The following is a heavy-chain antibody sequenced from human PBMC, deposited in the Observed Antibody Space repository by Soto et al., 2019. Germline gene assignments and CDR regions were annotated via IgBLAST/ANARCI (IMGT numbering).Heavy chain of an antibody. V-gene: IGHV4-34*01. D-gene: IGHD4-17*01. CDR3: ARGLLYYGDYGGY. CDR2: INQSGST. Sequence: QVQLQQWGAGLLKPSETLSLTCAVYGGSFSGYYWSWIRQPPGKGLGWSGEINQSGSTNYNPSLKSRVTTSVNTSKNQFSLKLSSVTAADTAVFCCARGLLYYGDYGGYWGQGTLVTVSS. J-gene: IGHJ4*02. CDR1: GGSFSGYY.